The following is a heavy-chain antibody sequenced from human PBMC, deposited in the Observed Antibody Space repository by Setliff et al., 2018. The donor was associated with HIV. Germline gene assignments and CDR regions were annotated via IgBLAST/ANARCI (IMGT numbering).Heavy chain of an antibody. CDR1: GLTFSRYG. CDR3: AKSFNSGPTNWNIDV. V-gene: IGHV3-30*02. J-gene: IGHJ6*03. D-gene: IGHD1-20*01. Sequence: GGSLRLSCAVSGLTFSRYGFHWVRQVPGKGLDWVTFIQYDESNKYYGDSVRGRFTISRDNSKNTLYLQMNSLRSEDTAVYFCAKSFNSGPTNWNIDVWGTGTTVTVS. CDR2: IQYDESNK.